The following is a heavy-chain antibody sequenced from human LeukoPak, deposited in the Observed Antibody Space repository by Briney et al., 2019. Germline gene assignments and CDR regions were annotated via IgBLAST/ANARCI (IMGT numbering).Heavy chain of an antibody. V-gene: IGHV4-39*01. CDR2: IYYSGST. CDR3: ARRRYYDGSGYLE. D-gene: IGHD3-22*01. J-gene: IGHJ1*01. Sequence: SETLSLTCSVSGDSVSRSDSYWDWIRQPPGKGLEWIGTIYYSGSTYYSPSLKSRVTMSVDPSNTQFSPNLRSVTAADTAVYYCARRRYYDGSGYLEWGQGTLLSVSS. CDR1: GDSVSRSDSY.